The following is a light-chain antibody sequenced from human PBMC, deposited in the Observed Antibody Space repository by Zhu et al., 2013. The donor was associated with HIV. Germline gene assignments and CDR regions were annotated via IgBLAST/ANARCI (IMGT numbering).Light chain of an antibody. CDR3: QQSNSYLT. J-gene: IGKJ4*01. CDR2: GVS. Sequence: DIQMTQSPSSLSASVGDRVTITCRTSQSINYYLNWHQQEPGKAPKLLIYGVSSLQSGVPSRFSGSGSGTEFTLTISSLQPDDFATYYCQQSNSYLTFGGGTKVEIK. CDR1: QSINYY. V-gene: IGKV1-39*01.